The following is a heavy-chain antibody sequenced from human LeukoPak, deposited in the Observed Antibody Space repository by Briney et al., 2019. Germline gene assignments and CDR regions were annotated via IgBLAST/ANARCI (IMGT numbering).Heavy chain of an antibody. CDR2: IYHSGST. D-gene: IGHD1-26*01. J-gene: IGHJ4*02. CDR3: ASGGGSGSYFRSDYY. V-gene: IGHV4-38-2*02. Sequence: PSETLSLTCTVSGYSISSGYYWGWIRQPPGKGLEWIGSIYHSGSTYYNPSLKSRVTISVDTSKNQFSLKLSSVTAADTAVYYCASGGGSGSYFRSDYYWGQGTLVTVSS. CDR1: GYSISSGYY.